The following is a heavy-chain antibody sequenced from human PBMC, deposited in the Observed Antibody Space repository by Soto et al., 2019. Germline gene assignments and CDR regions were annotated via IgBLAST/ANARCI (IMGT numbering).Heavy chain of an antibody. CDR2: IYHSGST. Sequence: CETLSLTCSVSGGSINSSSYFWGWVRQPPGKGLEWIGSIYHSGSTYYNPSLRSRVTISVDTSKNQFSLKLSSVTAADTAVFYCARHYSSGSRNWFDPWGQGTLVTVSS. D-gene: IGHD6-19*01. J-gene: IGHJ5*02. CDR1: GGSINSSSYF. V-gene: IGHV4-39*01. CDR3: ARHYSSGSRNWFDP.